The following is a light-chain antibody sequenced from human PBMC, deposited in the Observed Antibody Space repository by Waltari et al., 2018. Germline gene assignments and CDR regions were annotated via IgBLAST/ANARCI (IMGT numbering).Light chain of an antibody. CDR2: SRN. CDR1: NSNIGSNT. V-gene: IGLV1-44*01. J-gene: IGLJ2*01. CDR3: AAWDDRLNGPV. Sequence: QSVLTQPPSASGTPGQRVTISCSGTNSNIGSNTVNWYQQVPGTAPNLLINSRNQLPSGVPDRFSGSKSGTSASLAISGLQSEDEADYFCAAWDDRLNGPVFGGGTQLTVL.